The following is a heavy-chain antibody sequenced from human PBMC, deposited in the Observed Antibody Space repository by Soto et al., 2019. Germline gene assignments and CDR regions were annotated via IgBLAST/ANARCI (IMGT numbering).Heavy chain of an antibody. CDR3: ARWRVVQAAALAI. Sequence: KVQEGKGIINPIGGSTSYAQKLQGRVTMTRDTSTSTVYMELSSLRSEDTAVYYCARWRVVQAAALAIWGQGTTVTVSS. J-gene: IGHJ3*02. D-gene: IGHD2-2*01. CDR2: INPIGGST. V-gene: IGHV1-46*01.